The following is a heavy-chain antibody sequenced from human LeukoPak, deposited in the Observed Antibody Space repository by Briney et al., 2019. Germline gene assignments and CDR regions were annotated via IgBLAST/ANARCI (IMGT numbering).Heavy chain of an antibody. J-gene: IGHJ5*02. CDR3: AKEPKTRSSSWGRGINWFDP. Sequence: GGSLRLSCAASGFTFSSYAMSWVRQAPGKGLEWVSAISGSGGSTYYADSVKGRFTISRDNSKNTLYLQMNSLRAEDTAVYYCAKEPKTRSSSWGRGINWFDPWGQGTLVTVSS. D-gene: IGHD6-13*01. CDR2: ISGSGGST. CDR1: GFTFSSYA. V-gene: IGHV3-23*01.